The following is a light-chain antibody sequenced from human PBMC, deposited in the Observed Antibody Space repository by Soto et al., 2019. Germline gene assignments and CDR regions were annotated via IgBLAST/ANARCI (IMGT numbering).Light chain of an antibody. J-gene: IGKJ5*01. CDR2: GAS. Sequence: ENVLTQSPATLSLSPGERATLSCRASQSVSSYLTWYQQRPGQAPRLLIYGASKRATGIRDRFSGSGSGTDFTLTFSRLEPEDFARYYSQHYGPSSITFGQGTRLEIK. V-gene: IGKV3-20*01. CDR3: QHYGPSSIT. CDR1: QSVSSY.